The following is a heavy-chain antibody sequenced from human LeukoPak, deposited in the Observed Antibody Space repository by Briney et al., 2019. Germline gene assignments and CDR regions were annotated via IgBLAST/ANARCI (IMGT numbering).Heavy chain of an antibody. CDR1: GFTFSDYY. V-gene: IGHV3-72*01. J-gene: IGHJ3*01. D-gene: IGHD3-10*01. CDR3: ARDRNYGSGSHDAFDV. Sequence: GGSLRLSCAASGFTFSDYYVDWVRQAPGKGLEWVGRSRNKPHSYTTTYAASVQGRFTISRDHSQNSLYLQMNSLKTEDTAVYYCARDRNYGSGSHDAFDVWGQGTMVTVSP. CDR2: SRNKPHSYTT.